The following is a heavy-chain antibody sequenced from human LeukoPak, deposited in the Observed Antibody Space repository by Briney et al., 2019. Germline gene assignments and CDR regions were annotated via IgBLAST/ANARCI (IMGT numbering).Heavy chain of an antibody. D-gene: IGHD3-3*01. CDR1: GFTFSDYY. CDR3: ARDGLTIFGVVHYMDV. Sequence: GGSLRLSCAASGFTFSDYYMSWIRQAPGKGLAWVSYISSSGSTIYYADSVKGRFTISRDNAKNSLYLQMDSLRAEDTAVYYCARDGLTIFGVVHYMDVWGKGTTVTVSS. V-gene: IGHV3-11*04. CDR2: ISSSGSTI. J-gene: IGHJ6*03.